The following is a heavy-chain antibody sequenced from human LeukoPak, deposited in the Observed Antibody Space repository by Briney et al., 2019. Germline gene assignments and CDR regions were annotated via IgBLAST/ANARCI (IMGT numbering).Heavy chain of an antibody. CDR1: GGSISSGSYY. V-gene: IGHV4-61*02. J-gene: IGHJ4*02. CDR3: AREHFVDSNYYFDY. Sequence: PSQTLSLTCTVSGGSISSGSYYWSWIRQPAGKGLEWIGRIYTSGSTNYNPSLKSRVTISVDTSKNQFSLKLSSVTAADTAVYYCAREHFVDSNYYFDYWGQGTLVTVSS. CDR2: IYTSGST. D-gene: IGHD3/OR15-3a*01.